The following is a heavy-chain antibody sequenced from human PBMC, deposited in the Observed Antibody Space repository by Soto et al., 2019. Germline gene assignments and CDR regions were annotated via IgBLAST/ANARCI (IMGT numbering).Heavy chain of an antibody. CDR2: IYPGDSDT. D-gene: IGHD4-17*01. CDR3: AICPGGTVADNRFQP. J-gene: IGHJ5*02. V-gene: IGHV5-51*01. CDR1: GYSFTSYW. Sequence: EVQLVQSGAEVKKPGESLKISCNGSGYSFTSYWIGWVRQMPGKGLEWMGIIYPGDSDTRYSPSFQGQVTISADKSNKTAYLAWRRLKGSGTAKYYLAICPGGTVADNRFQPWGQGTLVTVSS.